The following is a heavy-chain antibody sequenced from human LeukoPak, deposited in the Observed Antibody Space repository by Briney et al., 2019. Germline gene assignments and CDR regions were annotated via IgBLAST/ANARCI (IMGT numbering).Heavy chain of an antibody. CDR2: MNPNSGNT. V-gene: IGHV1-8*02. J-gene: IGHJ4*02. CDR3: ARSGLLWFGELLEGPD. CDR1: GYTFTGYY. Sequence: ASVKVSCKASGYTFTGYYMHWVRQATGQGLEWMGWMNPNSGNTGYAQKFQGRVTMTRNTSISTAYMELSSLRSEDTAVYYCARSGLLWFGELLEGPDWGQGTLVTVSS. D-gene: IGHD3-10*01.